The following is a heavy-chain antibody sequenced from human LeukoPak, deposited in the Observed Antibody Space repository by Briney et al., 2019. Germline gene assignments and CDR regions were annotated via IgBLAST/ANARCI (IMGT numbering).Heavy chain of an antibody. J-gene: IGHJ2*01. D-gene: IGHD2-2*01. CDR2: IYYSGST. V-gene: IGHV4-39*07. CDR1: GGSISSSSYY. CDR3: ARGPIVVVPAAHWYFDL. Sequence: SETLSLTCTVSGGSISSSSYYWGWIRQPPGKGLEWIGSIYYSGSTYYNPSLKSRVTISVDTSKNQFSLKLSSVTAADTAVYYCARGPIVVVPAAHWYFDLWGRGTLVTVSS.